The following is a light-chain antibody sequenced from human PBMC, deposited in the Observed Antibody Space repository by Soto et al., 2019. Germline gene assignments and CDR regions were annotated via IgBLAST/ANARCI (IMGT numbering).Light chain of an antibody. J-gene: IGLJ2*01. CDR1: SSDVGGYNY. Sequence: QAVVTQPPSASGSPGQSVTISCTGTSSDVGGYNYVSWYQQHPGKAPKLMIYEVSKRSSGVPDRFSGSKSGTTAALTVSGLQAEDEDDYYCSSYAGSNNLVFGGGTKLAVL. V-gene: IGLV2-8*01. CDR2: EVS. CDR3: SSYAGSNNLV.